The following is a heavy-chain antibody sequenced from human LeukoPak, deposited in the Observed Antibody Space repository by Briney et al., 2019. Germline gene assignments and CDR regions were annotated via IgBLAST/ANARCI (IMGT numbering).Heavy chain of an antibody. J-gene: IGHJ4*02. CDR3: TRGAGWLIDY. Sequence: SVTLSLTCTVSDDSISDYYRGWIRQPPGKGLEWIGYFHNSGTSTYNPSLKSRVTISADTSKNQFSLKLNSLTTADTAVYYCTRGAGWLIDYWGQGILVTVSS. CDR2: FHNSGTS. D-gene: IGHD3-16*01. CDR1: DDSISDYY. V-gene: IGHV4-59*01.